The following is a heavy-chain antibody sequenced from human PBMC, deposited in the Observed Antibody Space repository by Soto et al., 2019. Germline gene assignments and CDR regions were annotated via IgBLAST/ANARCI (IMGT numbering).Heavy chain of an antibody. V-gene: IGHV4-34*01. Sequence: QVQLQQWGAGLLKPSETLSLTCAVYGGSFSGYYWSWIRQPPGKGLEWIGEINHSGSTNYNPSLKSRVTISVDTSKNQFSLKLSSVTAADTAVYYCARSSKWVLQYFDYWGQGTLVTVSS. CDR1: GGSFSGYY. CDR3: ARSSKWVLQYFDY. D-gene: IGHD3-22*01. J-gene: IGHJ4*02. CDR2: INHSGST.